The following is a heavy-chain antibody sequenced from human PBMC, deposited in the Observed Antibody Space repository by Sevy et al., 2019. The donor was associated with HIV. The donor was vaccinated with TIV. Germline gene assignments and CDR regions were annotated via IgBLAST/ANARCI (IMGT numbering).Heavy chain of an antibody. CDR3: AREGCTKPHDY. CDR1: GFTFSKYS. CDR2: LSFGCGEI. Sequence: GGSLRLSCAASGFTFSKYSMSWVRQPPGKGLEWVSTLSFGCGEINYADSVKGRFTISRDNSTSSVYLQMNNLRPEDTAVYYCAREGCTKPHDYWGQLTLVTVSS. D-gene: IGHD2-8*01. V-gene: IGHV3-23*01. J-gene: IGHJ4*02.